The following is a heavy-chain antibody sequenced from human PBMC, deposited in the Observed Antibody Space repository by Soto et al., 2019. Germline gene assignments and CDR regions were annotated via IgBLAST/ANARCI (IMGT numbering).Heavy chain of an antibody. CDR2: IYHSGST. D-gene: IGHD3-22*01. CDR3: ARGDSSGYYLPFDY. J-gene: IGHJ4*02. CDR1: GGSISSSNW. V-gene: IGHV4-4*02. Sequence: SETLSLTCAVSGGSISSSNWWSWVRQPPGKGLEWIGEIYHSGSTNYNPSLKSRVTISVDKSKNQFSLKLSSVTAADTAVYYCARGDSSGYYLPFDYWGQGTLVTVSS.